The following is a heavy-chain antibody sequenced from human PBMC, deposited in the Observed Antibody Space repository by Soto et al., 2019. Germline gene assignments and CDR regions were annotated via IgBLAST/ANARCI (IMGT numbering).Heavy chain of an antibody. V-gene: IGHV4-39*01. Sequence: QLQLQESGPGLVKPSETLSLTCTVSGGSISSSDYYWGWIRQPPGKGLEWIGSIYYSGSTYSTPSLKSRVTISVDTSKNQFSLKLTSVTAADTAVYYCASHMGDSGYAPAAFNLWGQGTMVTVSS. CDR3: ASHMGDSGYAPAAFNL. J-gene: IGHJ3*01. D-gene: IGHD5-12*01. CDR1: GGSISSSDYY. CDR2: IYYSGST.